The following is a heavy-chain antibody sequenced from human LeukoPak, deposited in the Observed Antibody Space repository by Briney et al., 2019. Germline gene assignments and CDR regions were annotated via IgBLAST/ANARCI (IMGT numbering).Heavy chain of an antibody. D-gene: IGHD3-3*01. CDR3: ARDSTYYDFWSGHFDYYYGMDV. J-gene: IGHJ6*02. V-gene: IGHV3-53*01. CDR1: GFTVSSNY. Sequence: GGSLILSCAASGFTVSSNYMSWVRQAPGKGLEWVSVIYGDGSTYYADSVKGRFTISRDNSKNTLYLQMNSLRAEDTAVYYCARDSTYYDFWSGHFDYYYGMDVWGQGTTVTVSS. CDR2: IYGDGST.